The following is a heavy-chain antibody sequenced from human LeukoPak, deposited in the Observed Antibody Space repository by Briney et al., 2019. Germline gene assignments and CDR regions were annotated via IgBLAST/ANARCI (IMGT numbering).Heavy chain of an antibody. J-gene: IGHJ6*03. D-gene: IGHD3-3*01. CDR1: GFTFSDYY. CDR3: ARRGILEWLLSRENYYYYMDV. V-gene: IGHV3-11*04. CDR2: ISSSGSTI. Sequence: GGSLRLSCAASGFTFSDYYMSWIRHAPGGGLGWVLYISSSGSTIYYADSVKGRFTISRYNAKNSLYLQMNSLRAEDTAVYYCARRGILEWLLSRENYYYYMDVWGKGTTVTVSS.